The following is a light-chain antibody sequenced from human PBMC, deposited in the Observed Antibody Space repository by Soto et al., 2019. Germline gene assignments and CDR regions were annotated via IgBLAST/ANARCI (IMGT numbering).Light chain of an antibody. J-gene: IGLJ2*01. V-gene: IGLV2-23*03. CDR1: SSDVGSYNL. Sequence: QSALTQPASVSGSPGQSITISCTETSSDVGSYNLVSWYQQHPGKAPKVMNYEGSKRPSGVSNRFSGSKSGNTASLTISGLQAEDEADYYCCSYAGSSTFVVFGGGTKLTVL. CDR3: CSYAGSSTFVV. CDR2: EGS.